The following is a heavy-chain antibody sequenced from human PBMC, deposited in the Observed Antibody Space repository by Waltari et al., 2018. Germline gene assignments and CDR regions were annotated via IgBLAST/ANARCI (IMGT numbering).Heavy chain of an antibody. CDR1: GGSISSYY. CDR3: ASQNDYGDYAVFDY. Sequence: QVQLQESGPGLVKPSETLSLTCTVSGGSISSYYWSWIRPPAGKGLEWIGRIYTSGSTDYNPALKSRVTMSVDTSKNQFSLKLSSVTAADTAVYYCASQNDYGDYAVFDYWGQGTLVTVSS. V-gene: IGHV4-4*07. D-gene: IGHD4-17*01. J-gene: IGHJ4*02. CDR2: IYTSGST.